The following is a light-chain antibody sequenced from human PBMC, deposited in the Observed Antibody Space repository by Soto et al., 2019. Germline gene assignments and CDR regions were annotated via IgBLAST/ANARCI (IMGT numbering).Light chain of an antibody. CDR3: QQPSYWPQT. Sequence: DIVLRLSPGTLSLSPEERATLSCRASQSVSSSYLAWYQQKPGQAPRLLIYGASSRATGIPDRFSGSGSGTDFTLTISCLEPEDFALYYCQQPSYWPQTFAQGTKVDI. V-gene: IGKV3D-20*02. CDR2: GAS. J-gene: IGKJ1*01. CDR1: QSVSSSY.